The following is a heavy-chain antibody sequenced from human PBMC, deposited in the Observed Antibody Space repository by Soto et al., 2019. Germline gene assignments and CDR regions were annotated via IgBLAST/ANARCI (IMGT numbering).Heavy chain of an antibody. J-gene: IGHJ4*02. V-gene: IGHV4-31*03. D-gene: IGHD3-10*01. CDR3: ARGPITMLRGDHRYFDY. CDR2: IYYSGST. Sequence: QVQLQESGPGLVKPSQTLSLTCTVSGGSISSGGYYWSWIRQHPGKGLEWIGYIYYSGSTYYNPSIKSRVTISVDTSKNQFSLKLSSVTAADTAVYYCARGPITMLRGDHRYFDYWGQGTLVTVSS. CDR1: GGSISSGGYY.